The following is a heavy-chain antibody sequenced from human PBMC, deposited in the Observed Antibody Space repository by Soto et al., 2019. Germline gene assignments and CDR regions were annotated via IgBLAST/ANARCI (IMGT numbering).Heavy chain of an antibody. Sequence: PSETLSLTCTVSGGSISSYYWSWIRQPPGKGLEWIGYIYYSGSTNYNPSLKSRVTISVDTSKNQFSLKLSSVTAADTAVYYCARLVERGYGYGSNFDYWGRGSLVTGSS. D-gene: IGHD5-18*01. CDR1: GGSISSYY. CDR2: IYYSGST. CDR3: ARLVERGYGYGSNFDY. J-gene: IGHJ4*02. V-gene: IGHV4-59*08.